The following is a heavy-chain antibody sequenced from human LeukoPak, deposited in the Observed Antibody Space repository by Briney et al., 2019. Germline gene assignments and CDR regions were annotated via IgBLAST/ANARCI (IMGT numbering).Heavy chain of an antibody. D-gene: IGHD3-10*01. CDR1: GFTVSSNY. V-gene: IGHV3-53*01. CDR2: IYSGGST. Sequence: GGSLRLSCAASGFTVSSNYMSWVRQAPGKGLEWISVIYSGGSTYYADSVKGRFTISRDNSKNTLYLQMNALRAEDTAVYYCARGSPILRGRPFDYWGQGTLVTVSS. CDR3: ARGSPILRGRPFDY. J-gene: IGHJ4*02.